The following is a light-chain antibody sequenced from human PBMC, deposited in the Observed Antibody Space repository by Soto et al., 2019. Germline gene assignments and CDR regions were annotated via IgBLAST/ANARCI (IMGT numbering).Light chain of an antibody. V-gene: IGLV3-1*01. Sequence: SYELTQPPSVSVSPGQTATIPCSGEKLGDRFACWYQQKPGQSPVMVIYQDTRRPSGIPERFSGSNSGNTATLTISGTQAMDEADYYCQAWDSSTGVVFGGGTKVTVL. CDR3: QAWDSSTGVV. CDR1: KLGDRF. J-gene: IGLJ2*01. CDR2: QDT.